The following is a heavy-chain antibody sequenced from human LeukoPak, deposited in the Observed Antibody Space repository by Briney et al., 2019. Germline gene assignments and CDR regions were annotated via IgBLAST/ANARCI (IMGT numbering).Heavy chain of an antibody. V-gene: IGHV3-11*04. J-gene: IGHJ4*02. Sequence: GGSLRLSCAASGFTFSDYYMSWIRQAPGKGLEWVSYISSSGSTIYYADSVKGRFTISRDNAKNSLYLQMKSLRAEDTAVYYCARDPTEMATAYFDYWGQGTLVTVSS. CDR1: GFTFSDYY. CDR2: ISSSGSTI. CDR3: ARDPTEMATAYFDY. D-gene: IGHD5-24*01.